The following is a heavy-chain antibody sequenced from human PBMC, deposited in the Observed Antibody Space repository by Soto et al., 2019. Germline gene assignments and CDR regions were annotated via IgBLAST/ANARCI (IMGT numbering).Heavy chain of an antibody. V-gene: IGHV1-69*13. J-gene: IGHJ6*02. CDR2: IIPIFGTA. CDR3: ASCSGGSCYSVGYYYYGMDV. Sequence: ASVKVSCKASGGTFSSYAISWVRQAPGQGLEWMGGIIPIFGTANYAQKFQGRVTITADESTSTAYMELSSLRSEDTAVYYCASCSGGSCYSVGYYYYGMDVWGQGTTVTVSS. D-gene: IGHD2-15*01. CDR1: GGTFSSYA.